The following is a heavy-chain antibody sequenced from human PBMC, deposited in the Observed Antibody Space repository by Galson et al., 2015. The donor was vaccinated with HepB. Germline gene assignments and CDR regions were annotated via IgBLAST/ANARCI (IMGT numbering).Heavy chain of an antibody. Sequence: SLRLSCAASGFTFSSYAMSWVRQVPGKGLEWVSALSGSGGSSYYADSVKGRFTISRDNSKNTLYLQMNSLRAEDTAVYYCAKDRPEDSYAPGVFDYWGQGTLFTVSA. V-gene: IGHV3-23*01. CDR2: LSGSGGSS. CDR3: AKDRPEDSYAPGVFDY. J-gene: IGHJ4*02. CDR1: GFTFSSYA. D-gene: IGHD5-18*01.